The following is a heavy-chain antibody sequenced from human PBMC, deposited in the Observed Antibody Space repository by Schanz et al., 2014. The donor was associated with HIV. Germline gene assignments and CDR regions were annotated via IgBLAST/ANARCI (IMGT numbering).Heavy chain of an antibody. CDR1: GFNFNSYG. J-gene: IGHJ6*02. D-gene: IGHD3-22*01. CDR3: AKDRNYYDSRFLGKGNYYYYYGMDV. Sequence: QVQLVESGGGVVQPGRSLRLSCVASGFNFNSYGMHWVRQAPGKGLEWVAVTSYDGTKKHYADSVKGRFTISRDNAKNTGYLQMKSLRVEDTAVYYCAKDRNYYDSRFLGKGNYYYYYGMDVWGQGTTVTVSS. V-gene: IGHV3-30*18. CDR2: TSYDGTKK.